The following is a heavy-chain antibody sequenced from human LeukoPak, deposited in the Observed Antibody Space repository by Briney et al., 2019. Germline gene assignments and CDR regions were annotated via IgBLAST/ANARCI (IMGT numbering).Heavy chain of an antibody. CDR3: ATWGRCSSTSCYGDAFDI. D-gene: IGHD2-2*01. Sequence: GESLKISCKGSGYSFTSYWIGWVRQMPGKGLEWMGIIYPGDSDTRYSPSFQGQVTISADKSISTAYLQWSSLKASDTAMYYCATWGRCSSTSCYGDAFDIWGQGTMVTVSS. V-gene: IGHV5-51*03. CDR2: IYPGDSDT. J-gene: IGHJ3*02. CDR1: GYSFTSYW.